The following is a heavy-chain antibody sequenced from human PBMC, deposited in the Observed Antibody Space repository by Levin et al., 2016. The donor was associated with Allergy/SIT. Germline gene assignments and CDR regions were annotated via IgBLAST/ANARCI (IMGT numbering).Heavy chain of an antibody. D-gene: IGHD3-3*01. V-gene: IGHV3-48*04. CDR3: ARVYRGYDFWSGYYFDY. CDR1: GFTFSSYS. CDR2: ISSSSSTI. J-gene: IGHJ4*02. Sequence: GGSLRLSCAASGFTFSSYSMNWVRQAPGKGLEWVSYISSSSSTIYYADSVKGRFTISRDNAKNTLYLQMNSLRAEDTAVYYCARVYRGYDFWSGYYFDYWGQGTLVTVSS.